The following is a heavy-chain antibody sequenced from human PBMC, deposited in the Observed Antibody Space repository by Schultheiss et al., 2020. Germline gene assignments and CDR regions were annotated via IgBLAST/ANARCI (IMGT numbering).Heavy chain of an antibody. CDR1: GYTLTELS. V-gene: IGHV1-24*01. D-gene: IGHD3-10*01. CDR2: FDPEDGET. Sequence: ASVKVSCKVSGYTLTELSMHWVRQAPGKGLEWMGGFDPEDGETIYAQKFQGRVTITADKSTSTAYMELSSLRSEDTAVYYCARDLDGVIIDYYYYGMDVWGQGTTVTVSS. CDR3: ARDLDGVIIDYYYYGMDV. J-gene: IGHJ6*02.